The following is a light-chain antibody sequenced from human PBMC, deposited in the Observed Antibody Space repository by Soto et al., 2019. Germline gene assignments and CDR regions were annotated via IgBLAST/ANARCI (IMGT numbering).Light chain of an antibody. CDR2: EVN. V-gene: IGLV2-8*01. Sequence: QSALTQPPSTSGSPGQSVTISCTGTSSDVGGYKYVSWYQQHPGKAPKLMIFEVNKRPSGVPDRFSGSKSGNTASLPVSGLQADDEPDYYCSSYAGINNLGVFGTGTKVTVL. J-gene: IGLJ1*01. CDR3: SSYAGINNLGV. CDR1: SSDVGGYKY.